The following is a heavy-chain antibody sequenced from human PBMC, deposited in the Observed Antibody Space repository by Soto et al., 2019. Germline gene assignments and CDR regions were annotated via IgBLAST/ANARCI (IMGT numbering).Heavy chain of an antibody. V-gene: IGHV1-69*10. D-gene: IGHD2-15*01. CDR3: ARGIGDCSGGSCPGLFYYYYGMDV. CDR2: IIPILGIA. CDR1: GGTFSSYA. J-gene: IGHJ6*02. Sequence: ASVKVSCKASGGTFSSYAISWVRQAPGQGLEWMGGIIPILGIANYAQKFQGRVTITADKSTSTAYMELSSLRSEDPAVYYCARGIGDCSGGSCPGLFYYYYGMDVWGQGTTVTVSS.